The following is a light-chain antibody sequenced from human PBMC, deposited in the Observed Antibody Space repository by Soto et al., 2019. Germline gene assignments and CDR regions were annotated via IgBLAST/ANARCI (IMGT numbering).Light chain of an antibody. Sequence: QSALTQPPSASGSPGQSVTISCTGTSSDVGGYNYVSWYQQHPGKAPKLIIYEVTKRPSGVPDRFSDSKSGNTASLTVSGLQAEDEADYYCSSHAGINNVVFGGGTKLTVL. V-gene: IGLV2-8*01. CDR2: EVT. CDR1: SSDVGGYNY. CDR3: SSHAGINNVV. J-gene: IGLJ3*02.